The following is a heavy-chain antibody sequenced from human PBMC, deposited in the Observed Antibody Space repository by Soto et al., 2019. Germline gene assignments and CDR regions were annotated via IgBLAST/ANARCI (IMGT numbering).Heavy chain of an antibody. Sequence: SGPTLVNPTETLTLTCTVSGFSLSNARMGVSWIRQPPGKALEWLAHIFSNDEKSYSTSLKSRLTISKDTSKSQVVLTMTNMDPVDTATYYCARISHSSGAVNWFDPWGQGTLVTVSS. V-gene: IGHV2-26*01. CDR1: GFSLSNARMG. D-gene: IGHD6-19*01. CDR2: IFSNDEK. J-gene: IGHJ5*02. CDR3: ARISHSSGAVNWFDP.